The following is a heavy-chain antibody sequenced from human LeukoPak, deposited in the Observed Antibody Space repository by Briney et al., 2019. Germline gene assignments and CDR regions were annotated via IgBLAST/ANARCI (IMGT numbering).Heavy chain of an antibody. CDR3: ARGTYDTHGYFSYYFDY. V-gene: IGHV6-1*01. CDR1: GDSVSNNWAT. CDR2: TFYRTQWYT. Sequence: SQTLSLTCDISGDSVSNNWATWNWIRQSPSGGLEWLGRTFYRTQWYTDYAVSVKSRITINPDTSKNAFSLHLNSVTPEDMAVYYCARGTYDTHGYFSYYFDYWGQGTLVTVSS. J-gene: IGHJ4*02. D-gene: IGHD3-22*01.